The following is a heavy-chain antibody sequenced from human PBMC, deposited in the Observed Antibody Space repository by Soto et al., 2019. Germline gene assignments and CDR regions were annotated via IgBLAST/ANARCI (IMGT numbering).Heavy chain of an antibody. D-gene: IGHD1-26*01. CDR3: ARDAGGDEAPMDY. V-gene: IGHV4-59*01. Sequence: SETLSLTCTVSGGSISSYYWSWIRQPPGKGLEWIGYIYYSGSTNYNPSLKSRVTISVDTSKNQFSLKLRSDDTAVYYCARDAGGDEAPMDYWGQGTLVTVSS. CDR1: GGSISSYY. J-gene: IGHJ4*02. CDR2: IYYSGST.